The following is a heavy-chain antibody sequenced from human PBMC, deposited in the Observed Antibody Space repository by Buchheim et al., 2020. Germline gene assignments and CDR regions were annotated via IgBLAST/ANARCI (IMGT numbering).Heavy chain of an antibody. J-gene: IGHJ4*02. D-gene: IGHD4/OR15-4a*01. CDR1: GFTFSSYS. CDR3: ARVPLMTMVDY. Sequence: EVQLVESGGGLVQPGGSLRLSCAASGFTFSSYSMNWVRQAPGKGLEWVSCISSSSSTIYYADSVKGRFTISRDNAKNSLYLQMNSLRAEDTAVYYCARVPLMTMVDYWGQGTL. CDR2: ISSSSSTI. V-gene: IGHV3-48*01.